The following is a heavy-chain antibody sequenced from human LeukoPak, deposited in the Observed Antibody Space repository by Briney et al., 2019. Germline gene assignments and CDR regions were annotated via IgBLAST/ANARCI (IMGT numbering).Heavy chain of an antibody. V-gene: IGHV1-24*01. CDR1: GYTLTELS. CDR2: FDPEDGET. CDR3: ARGGEHYYYDSSGYPSY. D-gene: IGHD3-22*01. J-gene: IGHJ4*02. Sequence: ASVKVSCKVSGYTLTELSMHWVRQAPGKGLEWMGGFDPEDGETIYAQKFQGRVTMTRDTSTSTVYMELSSLRSEDTAVYYCARGGEHYYYDSSGYPSYWGQGTLVTVSS.